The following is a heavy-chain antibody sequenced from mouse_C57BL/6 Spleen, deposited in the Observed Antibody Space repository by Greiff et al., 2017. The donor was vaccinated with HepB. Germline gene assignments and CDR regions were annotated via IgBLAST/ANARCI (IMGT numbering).Heavy chain of an antibody. D-gene: IGHD1-1*01. V-gene: IGHV5-6*01. CDR1: GFTFSSYG. Sequence: EVQVVESGGDLVKPGGSLKLSCAASGFTFSSYGMSWVRQTPDKRLEWVATISSGGSYTYSPDSVKGRFTISRDNAKNTLYLQMSSLKSEDTALYYCARGLAGSYYFDYWGQGTTLTVSS. J-gene: IGHJ2*01. CDR2: ISSGGSYT. CDR3: ARGLAGSYYFDY.